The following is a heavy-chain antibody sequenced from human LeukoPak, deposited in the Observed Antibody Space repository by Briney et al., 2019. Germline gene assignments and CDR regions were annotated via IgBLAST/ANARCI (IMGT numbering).Heavy chain of an antibody. J-gene: IGHJ4*02. D-gene: IGHD3-3*01. CDR1: GFTFSIYW. V-gene: IGHV3-7*01. CDR2: IKQDGSEE. CDR3: ARALYPGLFWSGYYFDY. Sequence: PGGSLRLSCAASGFTFSIYWMSWVRQAPGKGLEWVANIKQDGSEEYYVDSVKGRFTISRENAKNSLYLQMNSLRAEDTAVYYWARALYPGLFWSGYYFDYWGQGTLVTVSS.